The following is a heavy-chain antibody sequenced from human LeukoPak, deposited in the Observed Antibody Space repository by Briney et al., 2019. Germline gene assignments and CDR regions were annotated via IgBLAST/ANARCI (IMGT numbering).Heavy chain of an antibody. Sequence: SETLSLTCTGSGGSISSYYWSWIRQPPGKGLEWIGYIYYSGSTNYNPSLNSRVTISVDTSKNQFSLKLSSVTAADTAVYYCARGRKAVAGSGLYYYYYMDVWGKGTTVTVSS. CDR1: GGSISSYY. CDR2: IYYSGST. V-gene: IGHV4-59*01. CDR3: ARGRKAVAGSGLYYYYYMDV. D-gene: IGHD6-19*01. J-gene: IGHJ6*03.